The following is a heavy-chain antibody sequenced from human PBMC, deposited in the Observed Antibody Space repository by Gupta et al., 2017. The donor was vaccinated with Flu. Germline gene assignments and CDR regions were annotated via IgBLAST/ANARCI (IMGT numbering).Heavy chain of an antibody. CDR2: IIPIFGTA. J-gene: IGHJ4*02. V-gene: IGHV1-69*06. Sequence: QVQLVQSGAEVKKPGSSVKVSCKASGGTFSSYAISWVRQAPGQGLEWMGGIIPIFGTANYAQKFQGRVTITADKSTSTAYMELSSLRSEDTAVYYCALTPHYYDSSGYYYFDYWGQGTLVTVSS. CDR1: GGTFSSYA. CDR3: ALTPHYYDSSGYYYFDY. D-gene: IGHD3-22*01.